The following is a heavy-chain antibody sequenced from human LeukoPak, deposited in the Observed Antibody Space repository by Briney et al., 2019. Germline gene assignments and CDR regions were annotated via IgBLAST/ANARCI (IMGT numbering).Heavy chain of an antibody. CDR1: GFTFSTYA. Sequence: HPGGSLRLSCAASGFTFSTYAMAWVRQAPGKGLEWVSTISNSGTNPDYADSVRGRFTISRDNSKNTLYLQMNSLRAEDTAIYYCAKVLKWGSRGFDIWGQGTMVTVSS. D-gene: IGHD7-27*01. CDR3: AKVLKWGSRGFDI. CDR2: ISNSGTNP. V-gene: IGHV3-23*05. J-gene: IGHJ3*02.